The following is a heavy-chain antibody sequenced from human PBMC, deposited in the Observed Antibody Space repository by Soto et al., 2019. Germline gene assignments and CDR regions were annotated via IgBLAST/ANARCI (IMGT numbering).Heavy chain of an antibody. D-gene: IGHD6-13*01. J-gene: IGHJ6*02. CDR2: IWYDGSNK. CDR3: ASGTAAAGTPAYYYYGMDV. CDR1: GFTFSSYG. Sequence: VQLVESGGGVVQPGRSLRLSCAASGFTFSSYGMHWVRQAPGKGLEWVAVIWYDGSNKYYADSVKGRFTISRDNSKNTLYLQMNSLRAEDTAVYYCASGTAAAGTPAYYYYGMDVWGQGTTVTVSS. V-gene: IGHV3-33*01.